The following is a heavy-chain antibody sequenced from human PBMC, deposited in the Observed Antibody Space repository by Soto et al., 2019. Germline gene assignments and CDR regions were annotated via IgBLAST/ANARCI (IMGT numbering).Heavy chain of an antibody. Sequence: GGSLRLSCAASGFTFSSYDMHWVRQATGKGLEWVSAIGTAGDTYYPGSVKGRFTISRENAKNSLYLQMNRLRPGDTAVYYCARAEGSTYSDYYYNGFDVWGQGTTVTVS. J-gene: IGHJ6*02. V-gene: IGHV3-13*01. CDR3: ARAEGSTYSDYYYNGFDV. D-gene: IGHD2-15*01. CDR2: IGTAGDT. CDR1: GFTFSSYD.